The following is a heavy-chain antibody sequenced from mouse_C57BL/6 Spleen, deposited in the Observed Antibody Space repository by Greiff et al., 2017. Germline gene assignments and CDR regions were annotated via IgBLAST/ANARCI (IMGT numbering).Heavy chain of an antibody. CDR1: GYTFTSYW. D-gene: IGHD3-2*02. J-gene: IGHJ4*01. Sequence: QVQLQQPGAELVMPGASVKLSCKASGYTFTSYWMHWVKQRPGQGLEWIGEIDPSDSYTNYNQKFRGKSTLPVDKSSSTAYIQLSSLTSEDSAVYYGAKSGGRCAMDYWGQGTSVTVSS. V-gene: IGHV1-69*01. CDR3: AKSGGRCAMDY. CDR2: IDPSDSYT.